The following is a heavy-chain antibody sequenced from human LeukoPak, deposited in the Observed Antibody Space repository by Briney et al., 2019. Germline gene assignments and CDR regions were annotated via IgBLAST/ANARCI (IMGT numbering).Heavy chain of an antibody. D-gene: IGHD2-2*01. CDR3: TTDPQDIEVVLAGMRGGN. CDR1: GFIFSDYD. J-gene: IGHJ4*02. CDR2: IRYDVINK. V-gene: IGHV3-30*02. Sequence: GGSLRLSCAASGFIFSDYDVHWVRQAPGKGLEWVAFIRYDVINKYYADSVKGRFTISRDNSKNTLYLQMNSLKTEDTAVYYCTTDPQDIEVVLAGMRGGNWGQGTLVTVSS.